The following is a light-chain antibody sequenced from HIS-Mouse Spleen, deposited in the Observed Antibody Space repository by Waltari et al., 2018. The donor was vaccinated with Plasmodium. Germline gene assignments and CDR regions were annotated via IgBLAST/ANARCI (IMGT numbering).Light chain of an antibody. J-gene: IGLJ1*01. Sequence: PGQSITISCTGTSSDVGGYNYVSWYQQHPGKAPKLMIYDVSNRPSGVSNRFSGSKSGNTASLTISGLQAEDEADYYCSSYTSSSTLNYVFGTGTKVTVL. V-gene: IGLV2-14*03. CDR3: SSYTSSSTLNYV. CDR1: SSDVGGYNY. CDR2: DVS.